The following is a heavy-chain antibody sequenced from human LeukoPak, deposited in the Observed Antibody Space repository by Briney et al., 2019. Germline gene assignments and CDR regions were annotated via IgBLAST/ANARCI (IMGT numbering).Heavy chain of an antibody. V-gene: IGHV3-7*03. D-gene: IGHD2-2*01. J-gene: IGHJ4*02. Sequence: GGSLSLSCAASGFTFSSYWMSWVRQAPGKGLEWVANIKQDGSEKYYVDSVKGRFTISRDNAKNSLYLQMNSLRAEDTAVYYCAREPYCSSTSCFIFDYWGQGTLVTVSS. CDR2: IKQDGSEK. CDR1: GFTFSSYW. CDR3: AREPYCSSTSCFIFDY.